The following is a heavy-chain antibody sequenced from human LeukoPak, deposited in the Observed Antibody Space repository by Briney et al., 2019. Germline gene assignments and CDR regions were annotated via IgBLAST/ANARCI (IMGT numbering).Heavy chain of an antibody. CDR1: GFTFSSYA. D-gene: IGHD3-3*01. CDR2: ISYDGSNR. V-gene: IGHV3-30*01. CDR3: ARDRWSGYYTSRLDY. Sequence: PGGSLRLSCAASGFTFSSYAMHWVRQAPGKGLEWVAVISYDGSNRYYADSVKGRFTISRDNSKNTLYLQMNSLRAEDTAVYYCARDRWSGYYTSRLDYWGQGTLVTVSS. J-gene: IGHJ4*02.